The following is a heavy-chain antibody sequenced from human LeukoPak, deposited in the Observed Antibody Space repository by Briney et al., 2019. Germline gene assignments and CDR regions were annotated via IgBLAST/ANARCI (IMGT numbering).Heavy chain of an antibody. CDR3: ARRSPMAGYAFDL. J-gene: IGHJ3*01. V-gene: IGHV5-51*01. D-gene: IGHD6-19*01. Sequence: GESLKISCEGSGYSLSPYWIAWVRQLPGKGLKCMGLIYPGDSSTRYSPSFQGQVPFSADKSINTVFLQWSSLKASDTAIYYCARRSPMAGYAFDLWGQGTMVTVSS. CDR2: IYPGDSST. CDR1: GYSLSPYW.